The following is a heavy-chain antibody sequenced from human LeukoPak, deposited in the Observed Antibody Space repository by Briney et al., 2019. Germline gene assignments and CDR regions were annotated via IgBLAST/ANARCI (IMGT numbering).Heavy chain of an antibody. J-gene: IGHJ4*02. Sequence: GGSLKISCKGSGYRFTSYWIGWVRQMPGKGLEGMGIIYPGDSDTRYSPSFQGQVTISADKSISTAYLQWSSLKASDTAMYYCARLTEDVSYVAGPRGEPYYFDYWGQGTLVTVSS. D-gene: IGHD6-19*01. CDR2: IYPGDSDT. CDR3: ARLTEDVSYVAGPRGEPYYFDY. V-gene: IGHV5-51*01. CDR1: GYRFTSYW.